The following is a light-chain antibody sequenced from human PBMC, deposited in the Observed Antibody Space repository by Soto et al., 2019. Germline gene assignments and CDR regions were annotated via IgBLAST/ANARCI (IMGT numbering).Light chain of an antibody. V-gene: IGKV1-5*01. CDR1: QSIDRW. CDR3: QQYNSYPLT. J-gene: IGKJ4*01. CDR2: DVA. Sequence: DIQMTQSPSTLSASVGDRVTITCRASQSIDRWLAWYQQRPGRAPKLLIYDVANLETGVPSRFSGSGSETEFPLTISSLHPDDFAIYYCQQYNSYPLTFGGGTKVEIK.